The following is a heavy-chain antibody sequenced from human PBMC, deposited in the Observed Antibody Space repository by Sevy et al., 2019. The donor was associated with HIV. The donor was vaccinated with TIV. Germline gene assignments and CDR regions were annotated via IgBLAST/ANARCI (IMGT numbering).Heavy chain of an antibody. V-gene: IGHV3-30*02. CDR2: IRYDGSNK. CDR3: AKEEGVVPTANAFDI. CDR1: GFPFSSSG. J-gene: IGHJ3*02. Sequence: GESLKISCAASGFPFSSSGMHWVRQAPGKGLEWVAFIRYDGSNKYYADSVQGRFTISRDNSKNTLYVHMDSLRPEDTAVYYCAKEEGVVPTANAFDIWGQGTMVTVSS. D-gene: IGHD2-2*01.